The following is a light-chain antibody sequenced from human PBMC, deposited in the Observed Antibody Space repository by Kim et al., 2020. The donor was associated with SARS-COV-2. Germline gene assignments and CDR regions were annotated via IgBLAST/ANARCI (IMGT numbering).Light chain of an antibody. V-gene: IGLV3-19*01. CDR3: NSRDSNDNVV. J-gene: IGLJ2*01. Sequence: VAWGQTGRITCQGDSLRSYYATWYQQKPGQAPILVIYGKNNRPSGIPDLFSGSSSGNTASLTITGTQAGDEADYYCNSRDSNDNVVFGGGTQLTVL. CDR2: GKN. CDR1: SLRSYY.